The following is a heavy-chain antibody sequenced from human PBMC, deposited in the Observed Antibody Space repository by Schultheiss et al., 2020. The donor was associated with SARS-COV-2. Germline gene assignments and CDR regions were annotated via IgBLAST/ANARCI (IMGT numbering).Heavy chain of an antibody. V-gene: IGHV3-21*01. CDR1: GFTFSSYS. CDR3: AKSHNWNVYYFDY. J-gene: IGHJ4*02. CDR2: ISSSSSYI. Sequence: GESLKISCAASGFTFSSYSMNWVRQAPGKGLEWVSSISSSSSYIYYADSVKGRFTISRDNAKNSLYLQMDSLRAEDTAVYYCAKSHNWNVYYFDYWGQGTLVTVSS. D-gene: IGHD1-20*01.